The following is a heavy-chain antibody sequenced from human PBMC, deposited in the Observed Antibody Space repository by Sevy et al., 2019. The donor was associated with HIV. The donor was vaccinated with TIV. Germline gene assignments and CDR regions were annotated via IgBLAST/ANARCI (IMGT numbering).Heavy chain of an antibody. J-gene: IGHJ4*02. D-gene: IGHD3-10*01. CDR1: GFTFSNAW. CDR2: IKSKTDGGTR. CDR3: TTDRFHYYGSGSYYNSVDY. Sequence: GGSLRLSCAASGFTFSNAWMSWVRQAPGKGLEWVGRIKSKTDGGTRNYATPVKGRSTISRDDSKNTLYLQMNSLKTEDTAVYYCTTDRFHYYGSGSYYNSVDYWGQGTLVTVSS. V-gene: IGHV3-15*01.